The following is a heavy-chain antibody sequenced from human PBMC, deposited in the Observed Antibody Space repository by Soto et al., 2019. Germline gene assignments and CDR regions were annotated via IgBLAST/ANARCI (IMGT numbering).Heavy chain of an antibody. CDR3: AREESSGSGRYYKRQKFKKPSDAFDV. J-gene: IGHJ3*01. Sequence: SETLSRTCAVYCGSVNGYYWNCIRQPPWKGLEWIVEINHTGGTHYNPSLKSRVTMSVDTSKNQFSLRLSSVTAADTAVYYCAREESSGSGRYYKRQKFKKPSDAFDVWGQGTMVTVSS. CDR1: CGSVNGYY. CDR2: INHTGGT. D-gene: IGHD3-10*01. V-gene: IGHV4-34*10.